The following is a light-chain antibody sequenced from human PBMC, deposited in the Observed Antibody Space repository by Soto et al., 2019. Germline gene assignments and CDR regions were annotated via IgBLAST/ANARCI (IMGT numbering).Light chain of an antibody. CDR2: DVS. CDR1: QSVDSY. V-gene: IGKV3-11*01. CDR3: QQRRNWPLT. J-gene: IGKJ4*01. Sequence: EIVLTQSPATLSLSPGERATLSCRASQSVDSYLTWYQQKPVQAPRLLIYDVSKRATGIPVRFSGSGSGTDFTLTISSLEPEDVAIYYCQQRRNWPLTFGGGTKVEIK.